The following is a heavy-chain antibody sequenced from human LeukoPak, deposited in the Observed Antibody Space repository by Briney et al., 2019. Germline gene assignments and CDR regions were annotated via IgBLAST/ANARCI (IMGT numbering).Heavy chain of an antibody. D-gene: IGHD1-1*01. Sequence: GASVTVSYTASGGTFSSYAISGVRQAAGQGLEWMGGVIPIFGTANYPQKFQGRVTITADEYTSTLYMELRSLRSEHTAVYHCARSHSWRQNYYYYMDGWGKGTTVTIS. CDR1: GGTFSSYA. CDR2: VIPIFGTA. V-gene: IGHV1-69*13. CDR3: ARSHSWRQNYYYYMDG. J-gene: IGHJ6*03.